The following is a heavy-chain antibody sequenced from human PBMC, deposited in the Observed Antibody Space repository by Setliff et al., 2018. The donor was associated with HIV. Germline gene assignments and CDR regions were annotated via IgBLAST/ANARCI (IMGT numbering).Heavy chain of an antibody. D-gene: IGHD6-25*01. V-gene: IGHV4-61*02. Sequence: PSETLSLTCTVSGASISSGLYYWNWIRQPAGKGLEWIGRISSSGSTTYSPSLKSRVTISVDTSKNQFSLNLRSVTAADTAVYCCARDVGSSAWPFDYWGQGALVTVSS. CDR3: ARDVGSSAWPFDY. CDR2: ISSSGST. CDR1: GASISSGLYY. J-gene: IGHJ4*02.